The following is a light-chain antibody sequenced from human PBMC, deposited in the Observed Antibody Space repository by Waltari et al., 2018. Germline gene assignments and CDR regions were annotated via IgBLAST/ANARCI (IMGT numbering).Light chain of an antibody. CDR3: QQHYSTPLT. V-gene: IGKV4-1*01. J-gene: IGKJ4*01. Sequence: DIVMTQSPDSLAVSLGERATINSKSSQSVLYSSNNKNYLAWYQAKPGQPPKLLLSWASTREYGVPDRFSGSGSGTDFTLTISSLQAEDVAVYYCQQHYSTPLTFGGGTKVEIK. CDR1: QSVLYSSNNKNY. CDR2: WAS.